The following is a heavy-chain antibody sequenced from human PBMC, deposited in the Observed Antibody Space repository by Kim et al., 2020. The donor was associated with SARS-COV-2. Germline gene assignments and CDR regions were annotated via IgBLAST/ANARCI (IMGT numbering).Heavy chain of an antibody. CDR3: ARHQSSYDYVWGSYRYDAFDI. CDR1: GYSFTSYW. J-gene: IGHJ3*02. D-gene: IGHD3-16*02. Sequence: GESLKISCKGFGYSFTSYWIGWVRQMPGKGLEWMGIIYPGDSDTRYSPSFQGQVTISADKSISTAYLQWSSLKASDTAMYYCARHQSSYDYVWGSYRYDAFDIWGQGTMVTVSS. CDR2: IYPGDSDT. V-gene: IGHV5-51*01.